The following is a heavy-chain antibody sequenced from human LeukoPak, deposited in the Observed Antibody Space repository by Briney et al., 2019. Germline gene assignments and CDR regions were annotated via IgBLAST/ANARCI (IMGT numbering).Heavy chain of an antibody. Sequence: SETLSLTCTVSGGSISSSSYYWGWIRQPPGKGLEWIGSIYYSGSTYYNPSLKSRVTISVDTSKNQFSLKLSSVTAADTAVYYCARDLPYSSGWSPKEDIDYWGQGTLVTVSS. V-gene: IGHV4-39*07. J-gene: IGHJ4*02. CDR1: GGSISSSSYY. D-gene: IGHD6-19*01. CDR3: ARDLPYSSGWSPKEDIDY. CDR2: IYYSGST.